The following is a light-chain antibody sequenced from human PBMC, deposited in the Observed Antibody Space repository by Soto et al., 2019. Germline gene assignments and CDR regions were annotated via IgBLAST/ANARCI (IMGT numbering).Light chain of an antibody. CDR1: QSVLYSSNNKNY. V-gene: IGKV4-1*01. CDR2: WAS. J-gene: IGKJ5*01. CDR3: QQYYSISIT. Sequence: DIVMTQSPDSLAVSLGERATINCKSSQSVLYSSNNKNYLGWYQQKTGQPPKLLIYWASTRESGVPDRFSGSGSGTDFTLTISSLQAEDVAVYYCQQYYSISITFGQGTRLEIK.